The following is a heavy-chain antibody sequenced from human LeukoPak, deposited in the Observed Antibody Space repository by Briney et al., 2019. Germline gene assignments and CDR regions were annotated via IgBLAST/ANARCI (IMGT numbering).Heavy chain of an antibody. CDR3: ARATTEQWLVE. CDR1: GFTFSSYS. CDR2: ISSSSSYI. Sequence: GGSLRLSCAASGFTFSSYSMNWVRQAPGKGLEWVSSISSSSSYIYYGDSVKGRFTISRENAKNSLHLQMNSLRAEDTAVYYCARATTEQWLVEWGQGTLVTVSS. J-gene: IGHJ4*02. V-gene: IGHV3-21*01. D-gene: IGHD6-19*01.